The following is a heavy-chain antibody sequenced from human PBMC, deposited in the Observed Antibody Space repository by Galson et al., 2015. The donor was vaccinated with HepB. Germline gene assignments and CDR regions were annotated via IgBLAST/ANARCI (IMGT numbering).Heavy chain of an antibody. Sequence: SVKVSCKASGGTFSSYAISWVRQAPGQGLEWMGGIIPIFGTANYAQKFQGRVTITADESTSTAYMELSSLRSEDTAVYYCARTGRSSSWYASWFDPWGQGTLVTVSS. J-gene: IGHJ5*02. V-gene: IGHV1-69*13. D-gene: IGHD6-13*01. CDR1: GGTFSSYA. CDR3: ARTGRSSSWYASWFDP. CDR2: IIPIFGTA.